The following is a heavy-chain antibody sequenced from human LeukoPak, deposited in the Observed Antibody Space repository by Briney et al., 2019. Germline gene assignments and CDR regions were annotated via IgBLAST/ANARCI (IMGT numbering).Heavy chain of an antibody. CDR3: ARRPTVTTPLTA. J-gene: IGHJ5*02. Sequence: GGSLRLSCTASGFTVSNNYMSWVRQAPGKGLEWVSVIYSGGRTDYADSVKGRFTISRDSSKNTLYLQMNSLRAEDTAVYYCARRPTVTTPLTAWGQGTLVTVSS. V-gene: IGHV3-66*01. CDR2: IYSGGRT. D-gene: IGHD4-17*01. CDR1: GFTVSNNY.